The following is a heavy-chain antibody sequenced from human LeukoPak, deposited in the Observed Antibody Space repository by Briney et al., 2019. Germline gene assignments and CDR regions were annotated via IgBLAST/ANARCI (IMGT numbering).Heavy chain of an antibody. CDR1: GGTFSSYA. J-gene: IGHJ4*02. D-gene: IGHD6-19*01. V-gene: IGHV1-69*13. CDR3: ARQAAVAGPGIDY. CDR2: IIPIFGTA. Sequence: VASVKVSCKASGGTFSSYAISWVRQAPGQGLEWMGGIIPIFGTANYAQKFQGRVTITADESTSTAYMELSSLRSEDTAVYYCARQAAVAGPGIDYWGQGTLVTVSS.